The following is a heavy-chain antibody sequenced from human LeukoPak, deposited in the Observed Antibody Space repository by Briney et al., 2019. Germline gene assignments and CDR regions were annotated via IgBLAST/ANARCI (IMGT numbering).Heavy chain of an antibody. Sequence: SETLSLTCAVYGGSFSGYYWSWIRQPPGKGLEWIGEINHSGSTNYNPSLKSRVTISVDTSKNQLSLKLSSVTAADTAVYYCARVVDPGGHYYFCYMDVWGKGTTVTVSS. CDR3: ARVVDPGGHYYFCYMDV. CDR2: INHSGST. D-gene: IGHD3-16*01. V-gene: IGHV4-34*01. J-gene: IGHJ6*03. CDR1: GGSFSGYY.